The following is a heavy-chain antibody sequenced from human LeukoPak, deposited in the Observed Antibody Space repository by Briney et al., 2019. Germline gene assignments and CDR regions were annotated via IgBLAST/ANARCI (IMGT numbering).Heavy chain of an antibody. D-gene: IGHD7-27*01. CDR3: ASRKLGNDY. CDR1: GGSISSGSYY. J-gene: IGHJ4*02. CDR2: IYHTGST. V-gene: IGHV4-61*01. Sequence: ASETLSLTCTVSGGSISSGSYYWSWIRQSPGKGLEWIGYIYHTGSTSYSPSLKSRVTISADTSQNQFSLKLSSVTAADTAVYYCASRKLGNDYWGQGTLVTVSS.